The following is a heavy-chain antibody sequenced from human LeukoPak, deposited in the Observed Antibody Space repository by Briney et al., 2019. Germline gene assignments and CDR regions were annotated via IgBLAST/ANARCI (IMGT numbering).Heavy chain of an antibody. D-gene: IGHD3-10*02. CDR1: GFKFSSYS. J-gene: IGHJ4*02. Sequence: GGSLRLSCAASGFKFSSYSMKWVRQAPGKGLEWVSFISSSSSYIYYADSLKGRFTISRDNAKNSLYLQMNSLRAEDTAVYYCARGTMFPYYFDYWGQGTPVTVSS. CDR3: ARGTMFPYYFDY. CDR2: ISSSSSYI. V-gene: IGHV3-21*01.